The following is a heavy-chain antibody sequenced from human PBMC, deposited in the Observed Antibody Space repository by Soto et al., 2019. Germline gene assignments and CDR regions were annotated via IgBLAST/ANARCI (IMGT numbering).Heavy chain of an antibody. V-gene: IGHV4-31*03. CDR1: GGPISSGGYY. D-gene: IGHD2-15*01. CDR3: ARGVRLSRGSFDP. J-gene: IGHJ5*02. Sequence: PSETLSLTCTVSGGPISSGGYYWSWIRQHPGTGLEWIGHISYSGSTIYNPSLTSRVTISVDTSKNHFSLKLTSVTAADTAVYYCARGVRLSRGSFDPWGQGTLVTVSS. CDR2: ISYSGST.